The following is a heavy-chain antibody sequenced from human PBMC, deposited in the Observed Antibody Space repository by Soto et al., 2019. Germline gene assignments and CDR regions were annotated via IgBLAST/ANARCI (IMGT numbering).Heavy chain of an antibody. V-gene: IGHV3-23*01. D-gene: IGHD2-15*01. Sequence: DVQLLESGGGLVQPGGSLRLSFAASGLTFISYAMGWVRQGPGKGLEWVAVVSIGGSTHYADSVRGRCTISRDNSKNTLSLQMNSLTAEDTAVYFCAKRRGAGGHFDYWGQGAVVTVSS. J-gene: IGHJ4*02. CDR2: VSIGGST. CDR3: AKRRGAGGHFDY. CDR1: GLTFISYA.